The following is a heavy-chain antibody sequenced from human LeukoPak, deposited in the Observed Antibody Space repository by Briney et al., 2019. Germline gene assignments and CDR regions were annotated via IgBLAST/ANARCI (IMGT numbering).Heavy chain of an antibody. J-gene: IGHJ6*03. V-gene: IGHV3-49*04. CDR3: TRDREPYYGSGNYYYYYMDV. CDR1: GFTFGDYA. D-gene: IGHD3-10*01. Sequence: SGGSLRLSCTASGFTFGDYAMSWVRQAPGKGLEWVGFIRSKAYGGTTEYAASVKGRFTISRDDSKSIAYLQMNSLKTEDTAVYYCTRDREPYYGSGNYYYYYMDVWGKGTTVTISS. CDR2: IRSKAYGGTT.